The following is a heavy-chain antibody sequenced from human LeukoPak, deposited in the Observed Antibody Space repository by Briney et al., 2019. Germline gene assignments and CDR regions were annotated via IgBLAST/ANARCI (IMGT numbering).Heavy chain of an antibody. J-gene: IGHJ4*02. CDR2: IYESGTT. D-gene: IGHD7-27*01. CDR3: ATDWGRYFDY. CDR1: GGSIGSYY. V-gene: IGHV4-59*01. Sequence: SGSLSVTCTVSGGSIGSYYWSWIWQRLGEGLEWGGYIYESGTTNYNPSLKSRVTMSVDTSNNQFSLKLSSVTAADTAVYYCATDWGRYFDYWGQGTLVTVSS.